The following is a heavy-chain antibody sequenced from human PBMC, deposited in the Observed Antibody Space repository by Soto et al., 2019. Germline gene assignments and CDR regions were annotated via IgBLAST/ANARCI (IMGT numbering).Heavy chain of an antibody. CDR1: GFTFGNAW. D-gene: IGHD5-18*01. CDR2: IKSKTDGGTA. CDR3: TTDRGHMYDFDD. V-gene: IGHV3-15*01. J-gene: IGHJ4*02. Sequence: EVQLVESGGGLVKPGGSLRLSCAASGFTFGNAWMNWVRQTPGKGLEWVGRIKSKTDGGTADYAAPVKGRFTISRADSKDALYLQMNSLKTEDTDVYYCTTDRGHMYDFDDWGQGTLVPVSS.